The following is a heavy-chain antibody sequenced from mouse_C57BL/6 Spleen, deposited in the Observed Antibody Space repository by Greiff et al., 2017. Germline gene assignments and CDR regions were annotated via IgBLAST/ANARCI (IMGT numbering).Heavy chain of an antibody. CDR3: AREGWRDYYAMDY. V-gene: IGHV1-4*01. CDR1: GYTFTSYT. Sequence: QVQLQQSGAELARPGASVKMSCKASGYTFTSYTMHWVKQRPGQGLEWIGYINPSSGYTTYNQKFKDKATLTADKSSSTAYMQLSSLTSEDSAVYYCAREGWRDYYAMDYWGQGTSVTVSS. CDR2: INPSSGYT. J-gene: IGHJ4*01. D-gene: IGHD2-3*01.